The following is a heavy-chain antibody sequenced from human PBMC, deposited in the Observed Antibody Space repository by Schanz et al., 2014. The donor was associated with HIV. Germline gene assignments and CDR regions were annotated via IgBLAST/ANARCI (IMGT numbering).Heavy chain of an antibody. Sequence: QLVQSGAEVKKPGSSVKVSCKASGGTFMTYAISWVRQAPGQGLEWMGGIIPIFGTRNYAQKFQVRVTFTADKFTGTAYMELSSLRSEDTAVYYCARGVPVVDLLDYHGLDVWGQGTTVTVSS. D-gene: IGHD2-2*01. J-gene: IGHJ6*02. CDR1: GGTFMTYA. CDR3: ARGVPVVDLLDYHGLDV. CDR2: IIPIFGTR. V-gene: IGHV1-69*06.